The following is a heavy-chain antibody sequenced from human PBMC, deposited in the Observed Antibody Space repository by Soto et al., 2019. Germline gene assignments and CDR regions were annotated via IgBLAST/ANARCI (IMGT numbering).Heavy chain of an antibody. Sequence: GGSLRLSCAASGFSFSNNGMHWVRQAPGKGLEWVAIISYDGSKKYYADSVKGRFTISRDNSKNTLYLQMNSLRVEDTAIYYCAKDRVESGLGEIDYWGQGTLVTVSS. CDR1: GFSFSNNG. J-gene: IGHJ4*02. D-gene: IGHD3-16*01. CDR2: ISYDGSKK. V-gene: IGHV3-30*18. CDR3: AKDRVESGLGEIDY.